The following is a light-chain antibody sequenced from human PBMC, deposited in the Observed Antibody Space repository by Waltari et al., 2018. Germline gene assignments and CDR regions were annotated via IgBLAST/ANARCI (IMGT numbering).Light chain of an antibody. J-gene: IGLJ2*01. Sequence: QSVLTQPPSVSAAPGQKVTISCSGSSSNIGNYFVAWYHQLPGATPKLRIYDNNKRPSWIPDRLSASKSGTSATLDITALQIGDEAYYYCATWDNSLTAVVFGRGTKLTVL. CDR2: DNN. CDR3: ATWDNSLTAVV. V-gene: IGLV1-51*01. CDR1: SSNIGNYF.